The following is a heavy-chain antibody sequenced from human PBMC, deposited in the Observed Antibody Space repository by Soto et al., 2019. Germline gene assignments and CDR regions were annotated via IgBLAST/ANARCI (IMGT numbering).Heavy chain of an antibody. Sequence: SETLSLTCAVYGGSLSGYYWSWIRQPPGKGLEWIGEVSHSGSTDYNPSLRSRVTISVDTSKNQFSLNLSSVTAADTAVYYCARESFYRLIDYWGQGTLVTVS. CDR1: GGSLSGYY. CDR2: VSHSGST. D-gene: IGHD3-16*02. J-gene: IGHJ4*02. V-gene: IGHV4-34*01. CDR3: ARESFYRLIDY.